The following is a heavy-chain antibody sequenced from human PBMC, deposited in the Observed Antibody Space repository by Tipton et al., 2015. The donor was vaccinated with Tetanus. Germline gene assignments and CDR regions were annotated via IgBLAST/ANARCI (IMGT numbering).Heavy chain of an antibody. CDR3: ARTTRRWLHPDY. D-gene: IGHD5-24*01. J-gene: IGHJ4*02. V-gene: IGHV4-59*01. CDR2: IFYSGRT. CDR1: GDSMTDFY. Sequence: TLSLTCNVPGDSMTDFYWSWIRQPPGKGLEWIAYIFYSGRTQYNPSLKSRVTISVDTAKNQFSLQLNSVTAADTAVYYCARTTRRWLHPDYWGQGTLVTVSS.